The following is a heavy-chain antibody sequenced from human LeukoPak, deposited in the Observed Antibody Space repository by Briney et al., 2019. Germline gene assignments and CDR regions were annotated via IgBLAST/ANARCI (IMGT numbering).Heavy chain of an antibody. D-gene: IGHD5-24*01. CDR3: ARVAQGRWLQLSAYYYYYYYMDV. CDR2: INHSGST. V-gene: IGHV4-34*01. J-gene: IGHJ6*03. Sequence: PSETLSLTCAVYGGSFSGYYWSWIRQPPGKGLEWIGEINHSGSTNYNPSLKSRVTISVDTSKNQFSLKLSSVTAADTAVYYCARVAQGRWLQLSAYYYYYYYMDVWGKGTTVTDSS. CDR1: GGSFSGYY.